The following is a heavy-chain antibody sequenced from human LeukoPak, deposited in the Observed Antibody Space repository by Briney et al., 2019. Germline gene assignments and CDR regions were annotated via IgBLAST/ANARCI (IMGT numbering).Heavy chain of an antibody. CDR1: GFTFSSYS. J-gene: IGHJ6*03. Sequence: GGSLRLSCAASGFTFSSYSMNWVRQAPGKGLEWVSSISSSSSYICYAGSVKGRFTISRDNAKNSLYLQMNSLRAEDTAVYYCARGGRIVVVPAAIPHYYYYMDVWGKGTTVTVSS. V-gene: IGHV3-21*01. CDR3: ARGGRIVVVPAAIPHYYYYMDV. D-gene: IGHD2-2*01. CDR2: ISSSSSYI.